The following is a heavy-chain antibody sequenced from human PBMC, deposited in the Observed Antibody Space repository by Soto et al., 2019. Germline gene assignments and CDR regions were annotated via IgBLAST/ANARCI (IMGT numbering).Heavy chain of an antibody. CDR1: GFTFSSYS. CDR2: ISSSSSYI. Sequence: EVQLVESGGGLVKPGGSLRLSCAASGFTFSSYSMNWVRQAPGKGLEWVSSISSSSSYIYYADSVKGRFTISRDNAKNSLYLQMNSLGAEDTAVYYCARVSGLYSSGWGRVGAFDIWGQGTMVTVSS. J-gene: IGHJ3*02. CDR3: ARVSGLYSSGWGRVGAFDI. D-gene: IGHD6-19*01. V-gene: IGHV3-21*01.